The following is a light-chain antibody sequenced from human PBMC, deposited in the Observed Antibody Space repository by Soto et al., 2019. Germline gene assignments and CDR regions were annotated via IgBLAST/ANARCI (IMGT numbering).Light chain of an antibody. Sequence: EIVLTQSPGTLSLSPGERATLSCRASQSVNSVYLAWYQQKPGQAPRLLIYGASSRATGIPDRFSGSGSGTDFTLTISRLDPEYFTVYFCQQYDSSPRTFGQGTKV. V-gene: IGKV3-20*01. CDR2: GAS. CDR3: QQYDSSPRT. CDR1: QSVNSVY. J-gene: IGKJ1*01.